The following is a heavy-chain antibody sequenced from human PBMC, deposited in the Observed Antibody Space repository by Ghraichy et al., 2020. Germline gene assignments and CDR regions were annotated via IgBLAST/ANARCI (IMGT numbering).Heavy chain of an antibody. CDR2: IKLDGSEK. J-gene: IGHJ6*02. D-gene: IGHD3-10*01. V-gene: IGHV3-7*01. CDR1: GFSFSRHW. Sequence: GGSLRLSCAASGFSFSRHWMSWVRQAPGKGLEWVANIKLDGSEKYYVHSVKGRVTISRDNSKNSVYLQMNSLRAEDAAVYFCARGPLYYGSGSSYGIDVWGQGTTVTVSS. CDR3: ARGPLYYGSGSSYGIDV.